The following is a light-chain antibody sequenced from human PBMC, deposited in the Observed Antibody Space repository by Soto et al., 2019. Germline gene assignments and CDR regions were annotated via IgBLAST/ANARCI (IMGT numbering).Light chain of an antibody. V-gene: IGKV3-15*01. CDR2: GAS. J-gene: IGKJ5*01. CDR3: QQYNNWPIT. Sequence: EIVMTQSPATLSVSPGERVTLSCRASQSVNSKVAWYQQKPGQAPRLPISGASTRATGIPARFSGSGSGTEFTLTISSLQSEDFEVYYCQQYNNWPITFGQGTRLEI. CDR1: QSVNSK.